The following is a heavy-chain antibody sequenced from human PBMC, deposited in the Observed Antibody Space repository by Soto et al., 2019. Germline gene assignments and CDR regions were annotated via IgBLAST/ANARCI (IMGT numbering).Heavy chain of an antibody. Sequence: GGSLRLSCAVSGFTFSSYAMSWVRQAPGKGLEWVSAISGSGGSTYYADSVKGRFTISRDNSKNTLYLQMNSLRAEDTAVYYCAKDSRYYYDSSGYSNSDYWGQGTLVSASS. J-gene: IGHJ4*02. CDR1: GFTFSSYA. D-gene: IGHD3-22*01. CDR2: ISGSGGST. CDR3: AKDSRYYYDSSGYSNSDY. V-gene: IGHV3-23*01.